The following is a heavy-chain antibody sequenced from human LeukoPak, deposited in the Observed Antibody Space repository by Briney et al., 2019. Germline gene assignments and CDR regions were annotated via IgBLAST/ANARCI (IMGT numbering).Heavy chain of an antibody. CDR2: INPNNGGT. D-gene: IGHD2-8*02. J-gene: IGHJ6*03. V-gene: IGHV1-2*02. CDR3: ARHPGATRSLVGYYQFYMDV. CDR1: GYTFTDYY. Sequence: ASVKVSCKASGYTFTDYYIHWVRQAPGQGLEWMGWINPNNGGTKYAQKFQGRVTMTRDTSVSTAYMEVSRLRSDDTAVYYCARHPGATRSLVGYYQFYMDVWGEGTTVTVSS.